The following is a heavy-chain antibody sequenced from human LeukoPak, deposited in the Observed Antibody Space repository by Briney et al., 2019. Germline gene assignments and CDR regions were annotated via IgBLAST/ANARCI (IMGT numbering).Heavy chain of an antibody. CDR3: ARGSHYGSGSYYRY. Sequence: ASVKVSCKASGYTFTGYYMHWVRQAPGQGLEWMGWINPNSGGTNYAQKFQGWVTMTRDTSISTAYMELSRLRSDDTAVYYCARGSHYGSGSYYRYWGQGTLVTVSP. D-gene: IGHD3-10*01. J-gene: IGHJ4*02. V-gene: IGHV1-2*04. CDR2: INPNSGGT. CDR1: GYTFTGYY.